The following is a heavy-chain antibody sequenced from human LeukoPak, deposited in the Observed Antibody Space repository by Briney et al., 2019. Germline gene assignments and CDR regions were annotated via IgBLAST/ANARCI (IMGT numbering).Heavy chain of an antibody. J-gene: IGHJ4*02. CDR3: AKDLLVGATSGYYLDY. CDR1: GFTFSSYA. V-gene: IGHV3-23*01. D-gene: IGHD1-26*01. Sequence: AGSLRLSCAASGFTFSSYAMSWVRQAPGKGLEWVSAISGSGGSTYYADSVNGRFTISRDNSKNTLYLQMNSLRAEDTAVYYCAKDLLVGATSGYYLDYWGEGTLVTVSS. CDR2: ISGSGGST.